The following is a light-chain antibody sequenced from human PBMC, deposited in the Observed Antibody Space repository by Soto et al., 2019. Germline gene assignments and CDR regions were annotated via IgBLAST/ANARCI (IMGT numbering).Light chain of an antibody. CDR3: QQYGSSLYT. J-gene: IGKJ2*01. Sequence: EIVLTQSPGTLSLSPGEGATLSCRTSQSVSSSYLAWYQQKPGHAPRLLIYGASNRATGIPDRFSGSGSGTDFPLTISRLEPEDFEVDYCQQYGSSLYTFGQGTNQEIK. CDR2: GAS. CDR1: QSVSSSY. V-gene: IGKV3-20*01.